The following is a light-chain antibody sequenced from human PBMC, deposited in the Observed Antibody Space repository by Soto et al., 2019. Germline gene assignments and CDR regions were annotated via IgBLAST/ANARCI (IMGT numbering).Light chain of an antibody. CDR1: QSVNNH. V-gene: IGKV3D-15*01. Sequence: EIVMTQSPATLSVSSGEGITLSCRASQSVNNHLAWYQHKPAQSPRLLIYDASTRATGVPARFSAGGSGTEFTLVISSLQSEDEAVYFCQEYNAWPPGTFGQGTKVEIK. CDR2: DAS. CDR3: QEYNAWPPGT. J-gene: IGKJ1*01.